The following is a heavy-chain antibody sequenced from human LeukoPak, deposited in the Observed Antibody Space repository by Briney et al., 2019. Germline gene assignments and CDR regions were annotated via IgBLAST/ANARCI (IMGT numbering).Heavy chain of an antibody. D-gene: IGHD6-19*01. J-gene: IGHJ4*02. V-gene: IGHV4-39*01. CDR2: IYYSGST. CDR1: GGSISSSSYY. CDR3: ARPGSSENPWGFFDY. Sequence: PSETLSLTCTVSGGSISSSSYYWGWIRQPPGKGLEWIGSIYYSGSTFYNPSLKSRVTISVDTSKNQFSLKLSSVTAADTAVYYCARPGSSENPWGFFDYWGQGTLVTVSS.